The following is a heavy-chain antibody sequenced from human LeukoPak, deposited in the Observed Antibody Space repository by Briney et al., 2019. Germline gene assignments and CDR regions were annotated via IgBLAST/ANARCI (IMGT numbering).Heavy chain of an antibody. CDR1: GGSISSGGYY. CDR2: IYYSGST. D-gene: IGHD5-12*01. J-gene: IGHJ4*02. Sequence: SQTLSLTCTVSGGSISSGGYYWSWIRQHPGKGLEWIGYIYYSGSTYYNPSLKSRVTISVDTSKNQFSLKLSSVTAADTAVYCCARSDVDIVATIWGVFDYWGQGTLVTVSP. V-gene: IGHV4-31*03. CDR3: ARSDVDIVATIWGVFDY.